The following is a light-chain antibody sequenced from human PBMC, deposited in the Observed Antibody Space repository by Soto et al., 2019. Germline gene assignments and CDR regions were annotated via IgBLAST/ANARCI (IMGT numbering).Light chain of an antibody. Sequence: QSVLTQPASVSGSPGQSITISCTGTNSDVGAYNYVSWFRQHPGRAPKLMIYDVRIRPSGVSDRFSGSKSGNTASLTISGLQAEDEADYYCISYTSSSTHVFGGGTKLTVL. V-gene: IGLV2-14*01. CDR1: NSDVGAYNY. CDR3: ISYTSSSTHV. CDR2: DVR. J-gene: IGLJ2*01.